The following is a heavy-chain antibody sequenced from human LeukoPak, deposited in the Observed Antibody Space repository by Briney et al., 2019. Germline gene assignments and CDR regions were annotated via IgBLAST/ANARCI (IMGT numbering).Heavy chain of an antibody. CDR3: ACWTPVTTGWFDP. D-gene: IGHD4-17*01. CDR2: IYYSGNT. V-gene: IGHV4-31*03. CDR1: GGSIRTTDYY. J-gene: IGHJ5*02. Sequence: PSETLSLTCTVSGGSIRTTDYYWSWIRQRPGKGLEWIGYIYYSGNTYYNPSLRSRATISVDTSKNQFSLELYSVTDADTAVYFCACWTPVTTGWFDPWGQGILVTASS.